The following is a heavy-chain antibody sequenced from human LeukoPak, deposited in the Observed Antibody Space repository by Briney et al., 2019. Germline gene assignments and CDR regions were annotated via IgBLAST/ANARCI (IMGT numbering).Heavy chain of an antibody. CDR3: ARDPHYYDSSGYYQPTPLDY. J-gene: IGHJ4*02. CDR1: GGTFSSYA. D-gene: IGHD3-22*01. CDR2: INAGNGNT. V-gene: IGHV1-3*01. Sequence: ASVKVSCKASGGTFSSYAISWVRQAPGQGLEWMGWINAGNGNTKYSQKFQGRVTITRDTSASTAYMELSSLRSEDTAVYYCARDPHYYDSSGYYQPTPLDYWGQGTLVTVSS.